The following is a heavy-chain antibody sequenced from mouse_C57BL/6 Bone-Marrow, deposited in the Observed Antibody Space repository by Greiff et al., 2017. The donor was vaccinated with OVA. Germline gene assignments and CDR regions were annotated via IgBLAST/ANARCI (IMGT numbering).Heavy chain of an antibody. V-gene: IGHV1-81*01. D-gene: IGHD1-1*01. CDR3: AREAITTVAVDYFDY. CDR1: GYTFTSYG. CDR2: IYPRSGNT. Sequence: QVQLQQSGAELARPGASVKLSCKASGYTFTSYGISWVKQRTGQGLEWIGEIYPRSGNTYYNEKFKGKATLTADKSSSTAYMELRSLTSEDSAVYFCAREAITTVAVDYFDYWGQGTTLTVSS. J-gene: IGHJ2*01.